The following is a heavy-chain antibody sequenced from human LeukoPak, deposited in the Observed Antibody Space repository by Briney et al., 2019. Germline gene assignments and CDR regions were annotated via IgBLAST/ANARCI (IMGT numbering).Heavy chain of an antibody. J-gene: IGHJ6*02. D-gene: IGHD5-18*01. Sequence: GGSLRLSCAASGFTVSSTYMTWVRHAPGKGLEWVSIIYSGGGTYYADSVKGRFTISRDNSKNTLFLQVNSLRAEDTAVYYCARELNTALGLWGQGTTVTVSS. V-gene: IGHV3-53*01. CDR1: GFTVSSTY. CDR3: ARELNTALGL. CDR2: IYSGGGT.